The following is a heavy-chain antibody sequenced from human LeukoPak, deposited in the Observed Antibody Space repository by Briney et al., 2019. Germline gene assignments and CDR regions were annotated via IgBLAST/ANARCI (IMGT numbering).Heavy chain of an antibody. CDR1: GFTFSDYY. CDR3: ARGPTDSGSYGPYFDY. D-gene: IGHD1-26*01. V-gene: IGHV3-11*01. CDR2: ISSSGSTI. J-gene: IGHJ4*02. Sequence: GGSLRLSCAASGFTFSDYYMSWIRQAPEKGLEWVSYISSSGSTIYYADSVKGRFTISRDNAKNSLYLQMNSLRAEDTAVYYCARGPTDSGSYGPYFDYWGQGTLVTVSS.